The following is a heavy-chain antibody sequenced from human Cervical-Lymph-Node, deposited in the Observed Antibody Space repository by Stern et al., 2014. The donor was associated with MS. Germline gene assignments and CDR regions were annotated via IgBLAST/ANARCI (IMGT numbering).Heavy chain of an antibody. Sequence: QVQLVESGAEVKKPGASVKVSCKVSGYTLSELSIHWGRQAPGKGLEWMGGVDPDDGEMIYAQKFLGRVTMTEDTSTDTAYMEVSSLRSEDTATYYCARLIYGVTLVDHYHNMDVWGQGATVTVSS. CDR3: ARLIYGVTLVDHYHNMDV. CDR1: GYTLSELS. CDR2: VDPDDGEM. J-gene: IGHJ6*02. V-gene: IGHV1-24*01. D-gene: IGHD3-3*01.